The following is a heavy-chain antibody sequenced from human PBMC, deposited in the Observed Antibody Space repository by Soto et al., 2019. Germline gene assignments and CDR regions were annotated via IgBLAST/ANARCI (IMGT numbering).Heavy chain of an antibody. V-gene: IGHV4-30-4*01. J-gene: IGHJ6*02. D-gene: IGHD3-3*01. CDR3: ARVSDDCWSGRRYYYCGMDV. Sequence: QVQLQESGPGLVKPSQTLSLTCTVSGGSISSGDYYWSWIRQPPGKGLEWIGYIYYSGSTYYNPSLKSRVTISVDTSKNQFSLKLSSVTAADTAVYYCARVSDDCWSGRRYYYCGMDVWGQGTTVTVSS. CDR2: IYYSGST. CDR1: GGSISSGDYY.